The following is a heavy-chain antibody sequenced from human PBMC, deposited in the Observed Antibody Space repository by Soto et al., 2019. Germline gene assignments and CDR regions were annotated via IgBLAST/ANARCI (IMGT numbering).Heavy chain of an antibody. CDR1: GFTVSSNY. J-gene: IGHJ4*02. V-gene: IGHV3-66*01. CDR3: ARGLYGSGSYYSGY. CDR2: IYSGGST. Sequence: EVQLVESGGGLVQPGGSLRLSCAASGFTVSSNYMSWVRQAPGKGLEWVSVIYSGGSTYYADSVKGRFTISRDNSKNTLYLQMNSLRAEDTAVYYCARGLYGSGSYYSGYWGQGTLVTVSS. D-gene: IGHD3-10*01.